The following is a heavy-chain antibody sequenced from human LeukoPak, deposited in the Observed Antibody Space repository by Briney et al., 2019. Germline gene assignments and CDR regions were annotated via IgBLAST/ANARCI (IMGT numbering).Heavy chain of an antibody. Sequence: SETLSLTCTVSGGSLSSGGYYWSWIRQHPGKGLEWIGYIYYSGSTYYNPSLKSRVTISVDTSKNQFSLKLSSVTAADTAVYYCARECLSGYSGSYFDYWGQGTLVTVSS. D-gene: IGHD3-9*01. J-gene: IGHJ4*02. CDR1: GGSLSSGGYY. CDR3: ARECLSGYSGSYFDY. CDR2: IYYSGST. V-gene: IGHV4-31*03.